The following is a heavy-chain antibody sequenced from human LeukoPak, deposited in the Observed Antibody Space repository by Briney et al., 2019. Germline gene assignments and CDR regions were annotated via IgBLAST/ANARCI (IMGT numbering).Heavy chain of an antibody. V-gene: IGHV1-2*02. D-gene: IGHD3-22*01. CDR2: INPNSGYT. J-gene: IGHJ4*02. CDR3: AREEANTRIHFDY. Sequence: ALVKVSCKASGYTFTGYYIHWVRQAPGQGLEWMGYINPNSGYTNYAQKFQDRVTVTRDTSISTAYMELSRLRSDDTAVYYCAREEANTRIHFDYWGQGTLVTVSS. CDR1: GYTFTGYY.